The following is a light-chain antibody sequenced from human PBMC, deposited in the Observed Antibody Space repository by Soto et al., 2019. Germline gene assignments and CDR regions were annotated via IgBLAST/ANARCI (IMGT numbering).Light chain of an antibody. Sequence: DVVLTQAPLSLSVTPGQPASMSCKSSQSLLYGDGKTYLYWYLQRPGKPPQLLIYVASSLQSGVPSRFSGSGSGTDFTLTISSLQPEDFATYYCQQSYSTPQTFGQGTKVDIK. CDR1: QSLLYGDGKTY. CDR3: QQSYSTPQT. V-gene: IGKV2-29*01. J-gene: IGKJ1*01. CDR2: VAS.